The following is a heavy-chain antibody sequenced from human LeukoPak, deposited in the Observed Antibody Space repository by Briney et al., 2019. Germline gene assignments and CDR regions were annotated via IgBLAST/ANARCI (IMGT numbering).Heavy chain of an antibody. V-gene: IGHV4-34*01. J-gene: IGHJ6*03. CDR2: INHSGST. D-gene: IGHD3-10*01. Sequence: PSETLSLTCAVYGGSFSGYYWSWIRQPPGKGLEWIGEINHSGSTNYNPSLKSRVTISVDTSKNQFSLKLSSVTAADTAVYYCARKWARGVIKYRYYYMDVWGKGTTVTVSS. CDR1: GGSFSGYY. CDR3: ARKWARGVIKYRYYYMDV.